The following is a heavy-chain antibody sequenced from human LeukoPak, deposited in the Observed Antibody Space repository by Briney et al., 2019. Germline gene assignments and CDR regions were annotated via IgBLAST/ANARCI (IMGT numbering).Heavy chain of an antibody. J-gene: IGHJ5*02. V-gene: IGHV3-48*01. CDR3: ARDGWFGDYNWFDP. CDR2: ISSASNTI. Sequence: GGSLRLTCAASGFTFRSYSMNWVRQAPGKGLEGVSYISSASNTIYYAESVKGRFTIPRDNAKNSLYLQMNSLRAEDTAMYYCARDGWFGDYNWFDPWGQGTLVTVSS. D-gene: IGHD3-10*01. CDR1: GFTFRSYS.